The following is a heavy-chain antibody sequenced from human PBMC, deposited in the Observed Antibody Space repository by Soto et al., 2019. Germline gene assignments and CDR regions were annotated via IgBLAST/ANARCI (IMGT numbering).Heavy chain of an antibody. CDR2: IYHSGNT. D-gene: IGHD1-26*01. J-gene: IGHJ5*01. V-gene: IGHV4-38-2*01. Sequence: SSETLSLTCAVSGYSISLGYYWGWIRQPPGKGLEWIGSIYHSGNTYYNPSLKSRVSISLDTSKNHFSLELTSVTAADTAVYYCTNSQGLSRADSRGRGILVTVS. CDR1: GYSISLGYY. CDR3: TNSQGLSRADS.